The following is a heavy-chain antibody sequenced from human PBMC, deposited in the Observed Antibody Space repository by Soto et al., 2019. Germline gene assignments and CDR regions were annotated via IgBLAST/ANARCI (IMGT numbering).Heavy chain of an antibody. J-gene: IGHJ4*02. CDR3: ATGRHVVVPAAHASVFDY. D-gene: IGHD2-2*01. Sequence: GALVKVSCKASGYTFASYAISWMRQAPGQGLEWMGWISAYNGETIYAQKFQGRVTMTEDTSTDTAYMEPSSLRSEDTAVYYCATGRHVVVPAAHASVFDYWGQGTLVTVSS. CDR1: GYTFASYA. V-gene: IGHV1-18*01. CDR2: ISAYNGET.